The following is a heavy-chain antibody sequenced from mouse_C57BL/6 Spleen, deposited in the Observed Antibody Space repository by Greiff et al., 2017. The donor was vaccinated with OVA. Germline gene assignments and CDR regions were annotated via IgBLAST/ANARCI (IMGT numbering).Heavy chain of an antibody. Sequence: EVKLVESGGDLVKPGGSLKLSCAASGFTFSSYGMSWVRQTPDKRLEWVATLSSGGSYTYYPDSVKGRFTISRDNAKNTLYLQMSSLKSEDTAMYYCARTGGSSYEYFDYWGQGTTLTVSS. V-gene: IGHV5-6*01. J-gene: IGHJ2*01. CDR3: ARTGGSSYEYFDY. D-gene: IGHD1-1*01. CDR1: GFTFSSYG. CDR2: LSSGGSYT.